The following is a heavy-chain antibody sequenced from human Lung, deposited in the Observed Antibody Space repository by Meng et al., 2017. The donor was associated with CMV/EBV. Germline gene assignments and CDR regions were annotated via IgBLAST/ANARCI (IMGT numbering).Heavy chain of an antibody. CDR2: IIPIFGTA. CDR1: GGTFSRYA. Sequence: QVQRVQSGAEVKKPVSSVKVSGKVSGGTFSRYAISWVRQAPGQGLEWMGGIIPIFGTANYAQKFQGRVTITADESTSTAYMELSSLRSEDTAVYYCAREVSSSWFAGDWFDPWGQGTLVTVSS. J-gene: IGHJ5*02. D-gene: IGHD6-13*01. CDR3: AREVSSSWFAGDWFDP. V-gene: IGHV1-69*12.